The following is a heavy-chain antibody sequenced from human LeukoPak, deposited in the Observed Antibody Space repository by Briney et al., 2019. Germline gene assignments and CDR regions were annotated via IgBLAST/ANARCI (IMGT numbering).Heavy chain of an antibody. Sequence: GASVKVSCKASGYTFTGYYMHWVRQAPGQGLEWMGWINPNSGGTNYAQKFQGRVTITRNTSISTAYMELSSLRSEDTAVYYCARGPYSYGFVYWGQGTLVTVSS. CDR3: ARGPYSYGFVY. CDR2: INPNSGGT. J-gene: IGHJ4*02. CDR1: GYTFTGYY. V-gene: IGHV1-2*02. D-gene: IGHD5-18*01.